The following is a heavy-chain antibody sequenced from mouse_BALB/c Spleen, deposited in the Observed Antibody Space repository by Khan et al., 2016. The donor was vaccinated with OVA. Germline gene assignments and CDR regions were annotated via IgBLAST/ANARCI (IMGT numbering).Heavy chain of an antibody. CDR1: GYTFTNFG. CDR3: TRLGWLPLYGMDY. V-gene: IGHV9-3-1*01. J-gene: IGHJ4*01. CDR2: ISTYTGEP. D-gene: IGHD2-3*01. Sequence: QIQLVQSGPELKKPGETVKISCKASGYTFTNFGTTWVKQAPGKGLKWMGWISTYTGEPTYADEFKGRFAFSLETSASTAYLQFNTLNTEDTAISSCTRLGWLPLYGMDYWGQGTSVTVSS.